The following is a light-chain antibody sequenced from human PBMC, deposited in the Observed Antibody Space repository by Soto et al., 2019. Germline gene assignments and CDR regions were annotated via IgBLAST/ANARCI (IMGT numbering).Light chain of an antibody. CDR1: SSNIGAGYD. CDR2: GNS. V-gene: IGLV1-40*01. Sequence: QSVLTQPPSVSGAPGQRVTISCTGSSSNIGAGYDVHWYQQLPGTAPNLLIYGNSNRPSGVPDRFSGSKSGTSASLAITGLQAEDEADYYCQSYDSSRSVVFGGGTKLTVL. CDR3: QSYDSSRSVV. J-gene: IGLJ2*01.